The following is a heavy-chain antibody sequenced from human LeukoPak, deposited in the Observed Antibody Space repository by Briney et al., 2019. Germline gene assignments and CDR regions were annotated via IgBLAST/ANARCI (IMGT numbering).Heavy chain of an antibody. CDR1: GCTFSSYA. CDR2: ISGSGGST. J-gene: IGHJ4*02. D-gene: IGHD3-10*01. V-gene: IGHV3-23*01. CDR3: AKIWFRELLSPFDY. Sequence: PGGSLRLSCAASGCTFSSYAMSWLRQAPWKGLEWVSAISGSGGSTYYAGSVKGRFTISRDNSKNTLYLQMNSLRAEDTAVYYCAKIWFRELLSPFDYWGQGTLVTVSS.